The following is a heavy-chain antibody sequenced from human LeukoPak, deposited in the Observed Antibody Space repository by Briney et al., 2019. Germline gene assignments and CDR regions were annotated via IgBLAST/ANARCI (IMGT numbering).Heavy chain of an antibody. Sequence: SLRLPCTASAFSFRSYEMKWVRQAPAKELEGVSYISCTGNTIYYADSVKGRFTISRDNAKNSLYLQVNSLTAADTAVYYCAKGTRQYSYYYFDYWGQGGLVTVS. CDR1: AFSFRSYE. CDR3: AKGTRQYSYYYFDY. D-gene: IGHD1-14*01. CDR2: ISCTGNTI. V-gene: IGHV3-48*03. J-gene: IGHJ4*02.